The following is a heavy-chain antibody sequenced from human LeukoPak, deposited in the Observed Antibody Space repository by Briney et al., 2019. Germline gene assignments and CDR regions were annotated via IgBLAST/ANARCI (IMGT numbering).Heavy chain of an antibody. V-gene: IGHV4-59*12. CDR2: IYYSGST. D-gene: IGHD3-9*01. CDR1: GGSISSYY. J-gene: IGHJ4*02. CDR3: ARAVGGLIRYFDWLPSTYFDY. Sequence: SETLSLTCTVSGGSISSYYWNWIRQPPGKGLEWIGYIYYSGSTKYNPSLKSRVTISVDTSKNQFSLKLSSVTAADTAVYYCARAVGGLIRYFDWLPSTYFDYWGQGTLVTVSS.